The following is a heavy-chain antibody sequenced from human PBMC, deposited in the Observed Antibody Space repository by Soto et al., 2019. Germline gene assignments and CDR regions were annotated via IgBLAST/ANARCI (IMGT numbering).Heavy chain of an antibody. V-gene: IGHV3-7*01. Sequence: GGSLRLSCTASGFTFSAYWMSWVRQAPGKGLEWVANIKQDGSEKYYVDSVKGRFTISRDNGKNSVYLQMNSLRAEDTAVYYCARAIGGYDSFWGQGTLVTVSS. CDR1: GFTFSAYW. J-gene: IGHJ4*02. CDR2: IKQDGSEK. CDR3: ARAIGGYDSF. D-gene: IGHD5-12*01.